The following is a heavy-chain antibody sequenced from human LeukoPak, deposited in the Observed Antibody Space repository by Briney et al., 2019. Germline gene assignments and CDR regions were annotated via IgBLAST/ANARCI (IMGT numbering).Heavy chain of an antibody. J-gene: IGHJ5*02. D-gene: IGHD3-9*01. CDR3: ARGNYDLLTGYYGNWFDP. V-gene: IGHV4-39*07. CDR1: GGSVSSSSYY. Sequence: SETLSLTCTVSGGSVSSSSYYWAWIRQPPGKGLEWIGSIYYSGLTNYSPSLKSRVTISLDTSKNQFSLNINFVTAADTAVYYCARGNYDLLTGYYGNWFDPWGQGTLVTVSS. CDR2: IYYSGLT.